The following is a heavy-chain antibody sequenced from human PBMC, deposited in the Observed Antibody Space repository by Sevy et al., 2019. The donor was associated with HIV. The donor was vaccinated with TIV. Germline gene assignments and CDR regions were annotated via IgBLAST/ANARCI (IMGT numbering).Heavy chain of an antibody. CDR2: IYYSGST. CDR3: ARQYRWVLRFLEWLFSGGWFDP. Sequence: SETLSLTCTVSGGSISSSSYYWGWIRQPPGKGLEWIGSIYYSGSTYYHPSLKSRVTISVDTSKNQFSLKLSSVTAADTAVYYCARQYRWVLRFLEWLFSGGWFDPWGQGTLVTVSS. V-gene: IGHV4-39*01. CDR1: GGSISSSSYY. J-gene: IGHJ5*02. D-gene: IGHD3-3*01.